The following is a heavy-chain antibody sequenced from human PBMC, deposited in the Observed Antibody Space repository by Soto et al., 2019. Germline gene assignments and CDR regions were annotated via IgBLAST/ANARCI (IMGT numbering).Heavy chain of an antibody. CDR1: GGSISSSSYY. CDR3: ARLVSVTFYYYYYMDV. CDR2: TYYSGST. V-gene: IGHV4-39*01. Sequence: SETLSLTCTVSGGSISSSSYYWGWIRQPPGKGLEWIGSTYYSGSTYYNPSLKSRVTISVDTSKNQFSLKLSSVTAADTAVYYCARLVSVTFYYYYYMDVWGKGTTVTVSS. J-gene: IGHJ6*03. D-gene: IGHD4-17*01.